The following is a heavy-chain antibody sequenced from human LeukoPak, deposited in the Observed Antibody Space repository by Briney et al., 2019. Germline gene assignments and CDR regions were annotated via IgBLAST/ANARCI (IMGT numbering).Heavy chain of an antibody. CDR1: GGAISIHY. Sequence: PSQTLSLTCTISGGAISIHYWSWIRQPPGKGLEWVGYISYIGSTNYNPSLKSRVTISVDTSKNQFSLKLSSVTAADAAVYFCARDPTTVTKGLDIWGQGTMVTVSS. J-gene: IGHJ3*02. CDR2: ISYIGST. CDR3: ARDPTTVTKGLDI. D-gene: IGHD4-17*01. V-gene: IGHV4-59*11.